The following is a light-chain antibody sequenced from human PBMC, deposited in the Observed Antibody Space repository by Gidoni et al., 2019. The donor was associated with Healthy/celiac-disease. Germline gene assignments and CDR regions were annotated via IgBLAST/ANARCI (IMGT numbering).Light chain of an antibody. J-gene: IGKJ2*01. CDR1: QSVSSY. CDR2: DAS. Sequence: EIVLTQSPATLSLSPGERATLSCRASQSVSSYLAWYQQKPGQAPRLLIYDASNRATGIPARFSGSGSGTDFTLTISSPEPEDFAVYYCQQRSNWPPYTFXQXTKLEIK. CDR3: QQRSNWPPYT. V-gene: IGKV3-11*01.